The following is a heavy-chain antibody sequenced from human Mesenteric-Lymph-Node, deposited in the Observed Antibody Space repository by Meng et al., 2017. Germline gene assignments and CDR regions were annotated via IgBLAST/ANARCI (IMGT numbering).Heavy chain of an antibody. D-gene: IGHD6-13*01. Sequence: GQLRESGPGLGKPSGTLSLTRAVSCGSISSINWWTWVRQPPGKGLEWIGEIYHSGSTNYNPSLKSRVTISVDKSKNQFSLKLSSVTAADTAVYYCARVAAAGNEWFDPWGQGTLVTVSS. V-gene: IGHV4-4*02. CDR1: CGSISSINW. CDR3: ARVAAAGNEWFDP. J-gene: IGHJ5*02. CDR2: IYHSGST.